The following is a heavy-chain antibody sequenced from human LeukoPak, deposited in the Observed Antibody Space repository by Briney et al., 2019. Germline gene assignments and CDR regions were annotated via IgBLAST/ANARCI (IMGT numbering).Heavy chain of an antibody. J-gene: IGHJ3*02. CDR2: ISGRGGET. V-gene: IGHV3-23*01. D-gene: IGHD3-16*01. CDR3: AKDLKGLYDYVRGSYAIDI. Sequence: PGGSLRLSCEASGFTFRSYGMSWVRQGPGKGLEWVSGISGRGGETDYADFVKGRFTISRDNSKNTLFLQMNSLRAEDTAVYCCAKDLKGLYDYVRGSYAIDIWGHGTMVTVSS. CDR1: GFTFRSYG.